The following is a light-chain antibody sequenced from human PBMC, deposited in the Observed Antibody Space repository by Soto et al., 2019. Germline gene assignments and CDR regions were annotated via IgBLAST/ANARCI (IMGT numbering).Light chain of an antibody. CDR1: SSDVGGYNY. V-gene: IGLV2-14*01. Sequence: QSALTQPASVSGSPGQSITISCTGTSSDVGGYNYVSWYQQHPGKAPKLMIYDVSNRPSGVSNRFSGSKSGNTASLTISGLQAEDEAEYYGSSDTSSSSVVFGGGTQLTVL. CDR3: SSDTSSSSVV. CDR2: DVS. J-gene: IGLJ2*01.